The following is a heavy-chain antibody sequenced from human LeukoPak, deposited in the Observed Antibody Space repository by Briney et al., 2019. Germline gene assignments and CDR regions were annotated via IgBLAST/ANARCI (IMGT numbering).Heavy chain of an antibody. D-gene: IGHD6-19*01. V-gene: IGHV4-31*03. CDR1: GGSISSGGYY. CDR2: IYYSGST. J-gene: IGHJ4*02. Sequence: PSQTLSLTCTVSGGSISSGGYYWSWIRQHPGKGLEWIGYIYYSGSTYYNPSLKSRVTISVDTSKNQFSLKLSSVTAADTAVYYCARAAHIAVAGTGGVDYWGQGTLVTVSS. CDR3: ARAAHIAVAGTGGVDY.